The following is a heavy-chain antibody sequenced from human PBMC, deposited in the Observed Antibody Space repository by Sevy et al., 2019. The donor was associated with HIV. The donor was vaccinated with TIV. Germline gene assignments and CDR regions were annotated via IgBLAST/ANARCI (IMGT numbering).Heavy chain of an antibody. CDR3: TRERGYNYGPGGWFDP. CDR2: IKSDGSTT. V-gene: IGHV3-74*03. Sequence: GGSLRLSCAASGFTFNTYWMNWVRQAPGKGLVWVSRIKSDGSTTTYADSVKGRFTISRDNAKNTLYLQMNSLRAEDTAVYYCTRERGYNYGPGGWFDPWGQGTLVTVSS. CDR1: GFTFNTYW. J-gene: IGHJ5*02. D-gene: IGHD5-18*01.